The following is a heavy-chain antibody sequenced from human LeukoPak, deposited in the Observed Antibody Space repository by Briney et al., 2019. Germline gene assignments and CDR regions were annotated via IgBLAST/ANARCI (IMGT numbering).Heavy chain of an antibody. CDR3: AKDGDTMSGTYYYDMDV. D-gene: IGHD1-26*01. V-gene: IGHV3-30*02. J-gene: IGHJ6*03. Sequence: GGSLRLSCAASGFTFSNFGMHWVRQAPGKGLEWVAFIRYDGSNKYYADSVKGRFTISRDNSKNTLYLQRNSLRGEDTAVYYCAKDGDTMSGTYYYDMDVWGKGTTVTIS. CDR2: IRYDGSNK. CDR1: GFTFSNFG.